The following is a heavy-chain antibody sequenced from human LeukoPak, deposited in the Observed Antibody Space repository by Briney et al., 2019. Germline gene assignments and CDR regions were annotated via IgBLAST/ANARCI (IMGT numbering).Heavy chain of an antibody. J-gene: IGHJ2*01. D-gene: IGHD2-21*02. CDR2: IYYSGST. CDR1: GGSISSSSYY. Sequence: SETLSLTCTVSGGSISSSSYYWGWIRQPPGKGLEWIGSIYYSGSTYYNPSLKSRVTISVDTSKNQFSLKLSSVTAADTAAYYCEGSYCGGDCYSPGYFDLWGRGTLVTVSS. CDR3: EGSYCGGDCYSPGYFDL. V-gene: IGHV4-39*07.